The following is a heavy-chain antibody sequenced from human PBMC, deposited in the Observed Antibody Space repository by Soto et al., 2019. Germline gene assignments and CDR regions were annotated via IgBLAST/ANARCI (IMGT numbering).Heavy chain of an antibody. V-gene: IGHV1-69*13. J-gene: IGHJ6*02. CDR1: GGTFSSYA. CDR3: ARDDAKPKDCSSTSCYGPPVSYYYYYGMDV. D-gene: IGHD2-2*01. Sequence: GASVKVSCKASGGTFSSYAISWVRQAPGQGLEWMGGIIPIFGTANYAQKFQGRVTITADESTSTAYMELCSLRSEDTAVYYCARDDAKPKDCSSTSCYGPPVSYYYYYGMDVWGQGTTVTVSS. CDR2: IIPIFGTA.